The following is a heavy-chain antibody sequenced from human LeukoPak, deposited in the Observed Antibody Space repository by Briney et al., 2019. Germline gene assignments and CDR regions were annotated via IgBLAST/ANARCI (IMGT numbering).Heavy chain of an antibody. CDR2: ISSSSSTI. CDR3: ARVDYYDSSGYYFDY. CDR1: GFTFSSYG. D-gene: IGHD3-22*01. J-gene: IGHJ4*02. Sequence: PGGSLRLSCAASGFTFSSYGMHWVRQAPGKGLEWVSYISSSSSTIYYADSVKGRFTISRDNAKNSLYLQLNSLRAEDTAVYYCARVDYYDSSGYYFDYWGQGTLVTVSS. V-gene: IGHV3-48*01.